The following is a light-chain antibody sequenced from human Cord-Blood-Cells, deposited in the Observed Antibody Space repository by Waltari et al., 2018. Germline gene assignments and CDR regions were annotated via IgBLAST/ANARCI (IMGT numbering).Light chain of an antibody. J-gene: IGLJ3*02. CDR3: AAWDDSLSGWV. V-gene: IGLV1-47*01. Sequence: QSVLTQPPSASGTPGQRVTISCSGSSSNIGSNYVYWYQQLPGTAPKPLIYRNNQRPYGVPGRFSGSKSGTSASLAISGRRSEDEADYYCAAWDDSLSGWVFGGGTKLTVL. CDR1: SSNIGSNY. CDR2: RNN.